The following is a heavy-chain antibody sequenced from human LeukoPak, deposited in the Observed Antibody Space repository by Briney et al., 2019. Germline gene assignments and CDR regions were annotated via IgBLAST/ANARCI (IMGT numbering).Heavy chain of an antibody. CDR1: GFTFSSYG. J-gene: IGHJ4*02. D-gene: IGHD2-2*01. CDR2: IRYDGSNK. CDR3: AKDGVTYCSSSNCYAGFDY. V-gene: IGHV3-30*02. Sequence: GGSLGLSCTASGFTFSSYGMHWVRQAPGKGLEWVAFIRYDGSNKYYADSVKGRFTISRDNSKNTLYLQMNSLRAEDTAVYYCAKDGVTYCSSSNCYAGFDYWGQGTLVTVSS.